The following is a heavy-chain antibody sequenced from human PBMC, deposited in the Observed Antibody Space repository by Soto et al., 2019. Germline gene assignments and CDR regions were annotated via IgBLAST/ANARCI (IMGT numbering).Heavy chain of an antibody. V-gene: IGHV2-5*01. CDR1: GFSLSTSGVG. CDR3: AHRLGVVAATTLTGEPCDY. Sequence: QITLKESGPTLVKPTQTLTLTCTFSGFSLSTSGVGVGWIRQPPGKALEWLALIYWNDDKRYSPSLKSRLTITKAPSKNQVVLTMADMDPVDTATYYCAHRLGVVAATTLTGEPCDYWGQGTLVTVSS. D-gene: IGHD2-15*01. CDR2: IYWNDDK. J-gene: IGHJ4*02.